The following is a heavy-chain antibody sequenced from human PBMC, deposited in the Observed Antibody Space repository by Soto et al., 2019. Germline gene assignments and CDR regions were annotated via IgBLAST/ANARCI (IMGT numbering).Heavy chain of an antibody. CDR3: AREGDGYDLS. J-gene: IGHJ5*02. CDR2: IKQDGGAK. Sequence: GGSLRLSCAASGFTFKNYWMCWVRQAPGKGLEWVANIKQDGGAKYYVDSVKGRFTIFRDNAKNSLYLQMSNLRVEDTAVYYCAREGDGYDLSWGQGTLVTVSS. V-gene: IGHV3-7*05. CDR1: GFTFKNYW. D-gene: IGHD5-12*01.